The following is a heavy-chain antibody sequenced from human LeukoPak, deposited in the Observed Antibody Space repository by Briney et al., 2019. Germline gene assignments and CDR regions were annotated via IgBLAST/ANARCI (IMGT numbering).Heavy chain of an antibody. CDR2: FDPEDGET. CDR3: ATASWYYGSGSYLYFQH. V-gene: IGHV1-24*01. CDR1: GYTLTELS. J-gene: IGHJ1*01. Sequence: ASVKVSCKVSGYTLTELSMHWVRQAPGKGREWMGGFDPEDGETIYAQKFQGRVTMTEDTSTDTAYMELSSLRSEDTAVYYCATASWYYGSGSYLYFQHWGQGTLVTVSS. D-gene: IGHD3-10*01.